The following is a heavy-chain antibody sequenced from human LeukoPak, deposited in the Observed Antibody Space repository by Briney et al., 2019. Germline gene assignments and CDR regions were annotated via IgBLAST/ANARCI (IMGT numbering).Heavy chain of an antibody. V-gene: IGHV4-61*02. Sequence: PSETLSLTCTVSGGSISGGNYYWIWIRQPAGKGLEWIGRIHTSGSTNYNPSLKSRVTISVDTSKNQFSLKLSSVTAADTAVYHCARVEMATITLDYWGQGTQITVSS. CDR3: ARVEMATITLDY. D-gene: IGHD5-24*01. J-gene: IGHJ4*02. CDR2: IHTSGST. CDR1: GGSISGGNYY.